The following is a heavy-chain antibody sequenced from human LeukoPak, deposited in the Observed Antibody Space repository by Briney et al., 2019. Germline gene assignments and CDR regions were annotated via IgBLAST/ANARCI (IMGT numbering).Heavy chain of an antibody. CDR1: GYTFTSYD. Sequence: ASVKVSCKASGYTFTSYDINWLRQATRPALEWPGWMNPNSGNTGYAQKFQGRVTMTRNTSISTAYMELSSLRSEDTAVYYCARLGVYYDSSGYYYDYWGQGTLVTVSS. D-gene: IGHD3-22*01. J-gene: IGHJ4*02. CDR2: MNPNSGNT. V-gene: IGHV1-8*01. CDR3: ARLGVYYDSSGYYYDY.